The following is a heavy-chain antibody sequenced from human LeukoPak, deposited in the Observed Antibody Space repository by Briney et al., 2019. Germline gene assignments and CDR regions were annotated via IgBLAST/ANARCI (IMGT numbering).Heavy chain of an antibody. CDR1: GFTFSSYE. CDR2: ISSSGSTI. J-gene: IGHJ4*02. V-gene: IGHV3-48*03. CDR3: ARYSSIGWYGFSVF. D-gene: IGHD6-19*01. Sequence: PGGSLRLSCAASGFTFSSYEMNWVRQAPGKGLEWVSYISSSGSTIYYADSVKGRFTISRDNAKNSLYLQMNSLRAEDVAVYYCARYSSIGWYGFSVFWGGGTLVSVSS.